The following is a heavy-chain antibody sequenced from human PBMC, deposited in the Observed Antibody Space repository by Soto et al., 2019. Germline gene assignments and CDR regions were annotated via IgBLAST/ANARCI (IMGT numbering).Heavy chain of an antibody. J-gene: IGHJ4*02. D-gene: IGHD3-3*01. CDR1: GYTFTSYD. CDR3: ARSQALRFLEWLSDFDY. CDR2: MNTNSGNT. Sequence: QVQLVQSGAEVKKPGASVKVSCKASGYTFTSYDINWVRQATGQGLEWMGWMNTNSGNTGYAQKFQGRVTMTRNTSISTAYMELSSLRSEDTAVYYCARSQALRFLEWLSDFDYWGQGTLVTVSS. V-gene: IGHV1-8*01.